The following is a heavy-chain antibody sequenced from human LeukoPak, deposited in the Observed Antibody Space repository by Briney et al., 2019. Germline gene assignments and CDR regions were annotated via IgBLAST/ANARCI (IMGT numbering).Heavy chain of an antibody. Sequence: PGGSLRLSCAASGFTFSSYWMSWVRQAPGKGLEWVANIKQDGSEKYVDSVKGRFTISRDNAKNSLYLQMNSLRGEDTAVYYCATTLLRAAFDIWGQGTMVTVSS. J-gene: IGHJ3*02. V-gene: IGHV3-7*01. CDR3: ATTLLRAAFDI. CDR2: IKQDGSEK. CDR1: GFTFSSYW. D-gene: IGHD1-26*01.